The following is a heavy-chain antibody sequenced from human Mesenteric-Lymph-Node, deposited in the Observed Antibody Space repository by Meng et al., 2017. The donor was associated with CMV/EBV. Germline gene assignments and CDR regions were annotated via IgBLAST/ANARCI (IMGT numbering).Heavy chain of an antibody. V-gene: IGHV3-74*01. J-gene: IGHJ4*02. CDR2: INSDGSTT. D-gene: IGHD6-19*01. CDR1: GFTFNSYW. CDR3: AKDRDIGVAGPGVLDY. Sequence: GESLKISCAASGFTFNSYWMHWVRQAPGKGLVWVSRINSDGSTTNYADSVKGRFSVSRDNSKNTLYLHMNRLRVEDTAVYYCAKDRDIGVAGPGVLDYWGQGTLVTVSS.